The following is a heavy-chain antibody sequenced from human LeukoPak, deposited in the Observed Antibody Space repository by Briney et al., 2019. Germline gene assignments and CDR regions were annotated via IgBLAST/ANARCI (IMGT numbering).Heavy chain of an antibody. V-gene: IGHV1-2*02. CDR1: GYTFTGYY. D-gene: IGHD3-10*01. Sequence: GASVKVSCKASGYTFTGYYMHWVRQAPGQGLEWMGWINPNSGGTNYAQKFQGRVTMTRDTSISTAYMELSRPRSDDTAVYYCARDDGSYYYGSELYWGQGTLVTVSS. CDR3: ARDDGSYYYGSELY. CDR2: INPNSGGT. J-gene: IGHJ4*02.